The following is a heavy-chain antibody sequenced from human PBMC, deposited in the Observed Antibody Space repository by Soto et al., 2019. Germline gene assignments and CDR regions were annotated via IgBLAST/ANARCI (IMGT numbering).Heavy chain of an antibody. D-gene: IGHD6-19*01. Sequence: GGSLRLSCVASGFTFSSYSMNWVRQAPGKGLEWVSSISSSSSYIYYADSVKGRFTISRDNAKNSLYLQMNSLRAEDTAVYYCARGEVAVAGQGAVFDYWGQGTLVTVSS. CDR2: ISSSSSYI. CDR3: ARGEVAVAGQGAVFDY. CDR1: GFTFSSYS. J-gene: IGHJ4*02. V-gene: IGHV3-21*01.